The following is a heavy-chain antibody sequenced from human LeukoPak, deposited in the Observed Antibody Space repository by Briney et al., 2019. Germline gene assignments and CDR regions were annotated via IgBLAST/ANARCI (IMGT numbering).Heavy chain of an antibody. Sequence: GGSLRLSFAASGFTFSSYAMSWVRQAPGKGLEWVANIKQDGRAKYYVGSVKGRFTISRDNAKSSLYLQMNSLRVEDTAVYYCATSYASSGNDWGQGTLVTVSS. CDR3: ATSYASSGND. V-gene: IGHV3-7*01. D-gene: IGHD3-22*01. J-gene: IGHJ4*02. CDR2: IKQDGRAK. CDR1: GFTFSSYA.